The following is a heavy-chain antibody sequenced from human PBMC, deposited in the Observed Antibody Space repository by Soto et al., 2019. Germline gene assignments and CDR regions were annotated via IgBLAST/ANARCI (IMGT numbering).Heavy chain of an antibody. CDR1: GFIFDDYA. D-gene: IGHD5-18*01. CDR3: AKDRYSSSAYYYYGMDG. J-gene: IGHJ6*02. Sequence: EVQLVESGGGLVQSGRSLRLSCAASGFIFDDYAMHWVRQAPGKGLEWVSVISGNSGSLGYADSVKGRFTISRDNAKNSLYLQMNSLRAEDTALYYCAKDRYSSSAYYYYGMDGWGQGTTVTVSS. CDR2: ISGNSGSL. V-gene: IGHV3-9*01.